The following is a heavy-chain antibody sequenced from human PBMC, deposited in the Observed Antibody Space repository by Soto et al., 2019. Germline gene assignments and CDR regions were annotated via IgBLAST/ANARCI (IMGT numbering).Heavy chain of an antibody. CDR2: IYYSGST. Sequence: SETLSLTCTVSGGSISSGGYYWSWIRQHPGKGLEWIGYIYYSGSTYYNPSLKSRVTISVDTSKNQFSLKLSSVTAADTAVYYCARDSCGYSYYRVCYFDYWGQGTLVTVYS. D-gene: IGHD5-18*01. CDR3: ARDSCGYSYYRVCYFDY. J-gene: IGHJ4*02. CDR1: GGSISSGGYY. V-gene: IGHV4-31*03.